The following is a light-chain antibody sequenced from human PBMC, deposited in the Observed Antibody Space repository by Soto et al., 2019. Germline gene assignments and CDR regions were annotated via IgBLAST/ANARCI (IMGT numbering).Light chain of an antibody. V-gene: IGKV3-20*01. CDR3: QQYGTSSPPT. Sequence: EIVLTQSPGILSLSPGETATLSCRASQSVSSNYLAWYQQKPGQAPRRLIYDASTRATDIPERFSGSGSGTDFTLTINRLEPEDFAVYYCQQYGTSSPPTFGGGTKVEIK. CDR1: QSVSSNY. CDR2: DAS. J-gene: IGKJ4*01.